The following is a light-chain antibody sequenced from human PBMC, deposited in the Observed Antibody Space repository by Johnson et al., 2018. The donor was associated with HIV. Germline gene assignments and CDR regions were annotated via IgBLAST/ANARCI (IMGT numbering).Light chain of an antibody. Sequence: QLVLTQPPSVSAAPGQMVTISCSGSSSNIGRNYVSWYQQLPGTAPKLLIYQNTWRPSWIPDRFSGSTSGASATLAITGLQTGDEADHYCGTWDNSLKAEVFGTGTKVTVL. CDR1: SSNIGRNY. J-gene: IGLJ1*01. CDR2: QNT. CDR3: GTWDNSLKAEV. V-gene: IGLV1-51*02.